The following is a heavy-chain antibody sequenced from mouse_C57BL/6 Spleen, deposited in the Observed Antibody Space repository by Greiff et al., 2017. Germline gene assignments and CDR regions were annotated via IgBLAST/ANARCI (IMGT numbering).Heavy chain of an antibody. D-gene: IGHD2-1*01. V-gene: IGHV8-12*01. CDR3: ARRAGGSYGNYAMDY. J-gene: IGHJ4*01. CDR2: IYWDDDK. Sequence: QVTLKESGPGILQSSQTLSLTCSFSGFSLSTSGMGVSWIRQPSGKGLEWLAHIYWDDDKRYNPSLKSRLTISKDTSRNQVFLKITSVDTADTATYYCARRAGGSYGNYAMDYWGQGTSVTVSS. CDR1: GFSLSTSGMG.